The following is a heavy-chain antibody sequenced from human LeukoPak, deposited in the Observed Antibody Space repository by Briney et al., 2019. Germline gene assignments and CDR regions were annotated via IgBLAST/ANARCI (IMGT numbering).Heavy chain of an antibody. D-gene: IGHD3-22*01. J-gene: IGHJ2*01. Sequence: GGSLRLSCAASGFTFSNYWMSWVRQAPGKGLEWPANINQDGSEMYYVDSVKGRFTISRDNGKNSLYLQINSLRADDTAVYYCARDQGSMIVVRTTSWYFDLWGRGTLVTVSS. CDR3: ARDQGSMIVVRTTSWYFDL. CDR1: GFTFSNYW. CDR2: INQDGSEM. V-gene: IGHV3-7*01.